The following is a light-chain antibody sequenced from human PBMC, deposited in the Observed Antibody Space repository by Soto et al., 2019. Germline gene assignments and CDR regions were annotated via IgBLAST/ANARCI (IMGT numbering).Light chain of an antibody. Sequence: QSVVTQPPSVSGTPGQTVTISCSGSASNIGTNPVSWYQQFPGTAPKLLIYSDSQRPSGVPDRFSGSKSATSASLAISGLQSDDEDDYCCGAWDDSLNGVVIGGGTKLTVL. CDR3: GAWDDSLNGVV. J-gene: IGLJ2*01. V-gene: IGLV1-44*01. CDR2: SDS. CDR1: ASNIGTNP.